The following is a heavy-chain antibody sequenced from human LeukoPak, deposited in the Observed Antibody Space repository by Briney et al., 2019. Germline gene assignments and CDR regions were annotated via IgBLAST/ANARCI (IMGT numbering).Heavy chain of an antibody. CDR1: GYTFTRFY. CDR2: TSPSSGST. Sequence: ASVKVSCKASGYTFTRFYMHWVRQAPGEGLEWMGITSPSSGSTTYAQKFQGRVTMTRDTSTSTVYMELSSLRSEDTAIYYCARVGATLYDYFDYWGQGTLITVSS. V-gene: IGHV1-46*01. J-gene: IGHJ4*02. D-gene: IGHD1-26*01. CDR3: ARVGATLYDYFDY.